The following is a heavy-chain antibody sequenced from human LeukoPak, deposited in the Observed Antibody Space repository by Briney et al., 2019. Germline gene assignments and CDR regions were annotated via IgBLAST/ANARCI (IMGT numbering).Heavy chain of an antibody. J-gene: IGHJ6*02. D-gene: IGHD6-6*01. CDR2: MNPNSGNT. Sequence: ASVKVSCKASGYTFTSYDINWVRQATGQGLEWMGWMNPNSGNTGYAQKFQGRVTMTRNTSISTAYMELSSLRSEDTAMYYCAIHRGSSRGMDVWGQGTTVTVSS. V-gene: IGHV1-8*01. CDR1: GYTFTSYD. CDR3: AIHRGSSRGMDV.